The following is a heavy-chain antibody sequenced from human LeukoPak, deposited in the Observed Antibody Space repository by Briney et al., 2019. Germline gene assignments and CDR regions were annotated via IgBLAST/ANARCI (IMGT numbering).Heavy chain of an antibody. D-gene: IGHD6-19*01. V-gene: IGHV3-48*01. J-gene: IGHJ4*02. CDR1: GFTFSSYS. Sequence: GGSLRLSCAASGFTFSSYSMNWVRQAPGKGLEWVSYISSSSSTIYYADSVKGRFTISRDNAKNSLYLQMNSLRAEDTAVYYCARDFPYSSGWNDYWGQGTLVTVSS. CDR2: ISSSSSTI. CDR3: ARDFPYSSGWNDY.